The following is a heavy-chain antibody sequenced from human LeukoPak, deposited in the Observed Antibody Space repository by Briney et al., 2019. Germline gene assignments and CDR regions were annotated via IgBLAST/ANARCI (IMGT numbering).Heavy chain of an antibody. J-gene: IGHJ4*02. CDR2: ISAYNGNT. Sequence: ASVKVSCKASGYTFTSYGISWVRQAPGQGLEWMGWISAYNGNTNYAQKLQGRVTMTTDTSTSTAYMELRSLRSDDTAVYYCARGPYYYDSSGSIIDYWGQGTLVTVSS. CDR1: GYTFTSYG. V-gene: IGHV1-18*01. CDR3: ARGPYYYDSSGSIIDY. D-gene: IGHD3-22*01.